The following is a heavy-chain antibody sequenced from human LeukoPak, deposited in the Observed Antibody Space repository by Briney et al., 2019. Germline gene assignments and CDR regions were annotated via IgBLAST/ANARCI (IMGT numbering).Heavy chain of an antibody. J-gene: IGHJ4*02. Sequence: SQTLSLTCAVSGGSISTGGYSWSWIRQPPGKGLEWIGYIYHSGSTYYNPSLKSRVTISVDTSKNQFSLKLSSVTAADTAVYYCARFAYCGGHCWYYFDYWGQGTLVTVSS. D-gene: IGHD2-21*02. V-gene: IGHV4-30-2*02. CDR1: GGSISTGGYS. CDR2: IYHSGST. CDR3: ARFAYCGGHCWYYFDY.